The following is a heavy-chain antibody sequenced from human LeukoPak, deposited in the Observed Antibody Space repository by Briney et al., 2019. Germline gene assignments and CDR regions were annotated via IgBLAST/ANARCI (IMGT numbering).Heavy chain of an antibody. J-gene: IGHJ4*02. Sequence: PSETLSLTCTVSGGSISSYYWSWIRQPPGKGLEWIGQICNSGGTHYNPSLKSRVIISIDTSKNQFSLKVSSVTAADTAVYYCVRDRSYYFDYWGQGTLVTVSS. V-gene: IGHV4-59*01. CDR3: VRDRSYYFDY. CDR2: ICNSGGT. CDR1: GGSISSYY. D-gene: IGHD6-6*01.